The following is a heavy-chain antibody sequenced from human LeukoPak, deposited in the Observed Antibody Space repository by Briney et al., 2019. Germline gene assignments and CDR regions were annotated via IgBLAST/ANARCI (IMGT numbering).Heavy chain of an antibody. CDR1: GGSTSSGDYY. D-gene: IGHD6-19*01. Sequence: PSETLSLTCTVSGGSTSSGDYYWSWIRQPPGKGLEWIGYIYYSGSTYYNPSLKRRVTISVDTSKNQFSLKLSSVTAADTAVYYCARVAVAGTKDCWGQGTLVTVSS. CDR3: ARVAVAGTKDC. V-gene: IGHV4-30-4*08. CDR2: IYYSGST. J-gene: IGHJ4*02.